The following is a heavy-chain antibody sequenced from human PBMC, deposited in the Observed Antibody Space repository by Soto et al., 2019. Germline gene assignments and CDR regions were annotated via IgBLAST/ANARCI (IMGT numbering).Heavy chain of an antibody. D-gene: IGHD6-13*01. CDR1: GFTFSSYG. V-gene: IGHV3-33*01. J-gene: IGHJ5*02. Sequence: QVQLVESGGGVVQPGRSLRLSCAASGFTFSSYGMHWVRQAPGKGLEWVAVIWYDGSNKYYADSVKGRFTISRDNSKNTLYLQMNSLRAEDMAVYYCAREGSSWYPIDPWGQGTLVTVSS. CDR2: IWYDGSNK. CDR3: AREGSSWYPIDP.